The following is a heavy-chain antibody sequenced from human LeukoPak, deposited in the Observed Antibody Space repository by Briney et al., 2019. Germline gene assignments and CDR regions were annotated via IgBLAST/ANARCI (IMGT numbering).Heavy chain of an antibody. CDR3: ARDLNFGDYGPFDY. J-gene: IGHJ4*02. D-gene: IGHD4-17*01. CDR2: ISSSSSYI. Sequence: PGGSLRLSCAASGFTFSSYSMNWVRQAPWKGLEWVSSISSSSSYIYYADSVKGRFTISRDNAKNSLYLQMNSLRAEDTAVYYCARDLNFGDYGPFDYWGQGTLVTVSS. V-gene: IGHV3-21*01. CDR1: GFTFSSYS.